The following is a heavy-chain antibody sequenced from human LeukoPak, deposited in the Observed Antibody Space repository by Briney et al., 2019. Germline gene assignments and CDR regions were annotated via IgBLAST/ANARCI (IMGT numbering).Heavy chain of an antibody. V-gene: IGHV1-69*06. CDR1: GGTFSSYA. CDR2: IIPIFGTA. CDR3: ARAPVLQYNRFDP. D-gene: IGHD4-11*01. Sequence: ASVKVSCKASGGTFSSYAINWVRQAPGQGLEWMGGIIPIFGTANYAQKFQGRVTITADKSTSTAYMELSSLRSEDTAVYYCARAPVLQYNRFDPWGQGTLVTVSS. J-gene: IGHJ5*02.